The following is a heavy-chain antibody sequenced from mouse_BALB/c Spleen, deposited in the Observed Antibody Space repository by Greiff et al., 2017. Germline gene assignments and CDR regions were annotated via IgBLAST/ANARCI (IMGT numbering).Heavy chain of an antibody. CDR3: ARRGNGGAMDY. V-gene: IGHV1-14*01. CDR2: INPYNDGT. Sequence: VQLKESGPELVKPGASVKMSCKASGYTFTSYVMHWVKQKPGQGLEWIGYINPYNDGTKYNEKFKGKATLTSDKSSSTAYMELSSLTSEDSAVYYCARRGNGGAMDYWGQGTSVTVSS. CDR1: GYTFTSYV. J-gene: IGHJ4*01.